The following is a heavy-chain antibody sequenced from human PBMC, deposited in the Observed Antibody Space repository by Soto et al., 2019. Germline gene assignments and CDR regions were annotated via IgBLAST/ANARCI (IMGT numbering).Heavy chain of an antibody. V-gene: IGHV1-69*08. J-gene: IGHJ5*02. D-gene: IGHD6-13*01. CDR2: IIPILGIA. CDR3: AREQYSSSWDMVRGIDP. CDR1: GGTFSSYT. Sequence: QVQLVQSGAEVKKPGSSVKVSCKASGGTFSSYTISWVRQAPGQGLEWMGRIIPILGIANYAQKFQGRVTITADKSTSTAYMELSSLRSEDTAVYYCAREQYSSSWDMVRGIDPWGQGTLVTVSS.